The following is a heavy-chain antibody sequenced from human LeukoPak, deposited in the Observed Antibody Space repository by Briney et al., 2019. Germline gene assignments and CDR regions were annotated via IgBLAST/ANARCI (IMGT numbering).Heavy chain of an antibody. J-gene: IGHJ6*03. D-gene: IGHD1-26*01. CDR1: GFTFSTYA. CDR3: AKDPDDEWELLRRGTFYHYYMDV. V-gene: IGHV3-30*02. CDR2: IRYDGSDK. Sequence: GGSLRLSCVASGFTFSTYAMHWVRQAPGKGLEWVAFIRYDGSDKYYADSVKGRFTISRDNSKNTLYLQMNSLRVEDTAVYYCAKDPDDEWELLRRGTFYHYYMDVWGKGTTVTISS.